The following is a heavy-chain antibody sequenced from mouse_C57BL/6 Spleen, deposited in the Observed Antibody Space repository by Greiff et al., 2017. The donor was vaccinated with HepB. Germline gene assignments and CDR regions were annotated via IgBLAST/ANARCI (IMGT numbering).Heavy chain of an antibody. J-gene: IGHJ1*03. V-gene: IGHV1-61*01. Sequence: QVQLQQPGAELVRPGSSVKLSCKASGYTFTSYWMDWVKQRPGQGLEWIGNIYPSDSETHYNQKFKDKATLTVDKSSSTAYMQLSSLTSEDSAVYYCAIGGYSNYVGWYFDVWGTGTTVTVSS. CDR2: IYPSDSET. D-gene: IGHD2-5*01. CDR3: AIGGYSNYVGWYFDV. CDR1: GYTFTSYW.